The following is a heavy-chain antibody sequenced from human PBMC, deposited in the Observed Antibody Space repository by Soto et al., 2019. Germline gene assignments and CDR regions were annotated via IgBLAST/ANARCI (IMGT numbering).Heavy chain of an antibody. D-gene: IGHD5-12*01. V-gene: IGHV4-34*01. CDR2: INHSGST. CDR3: ARGRGYSIGKNWFDP. J-gene: IGHJ5*02. CDR1: GGSFSGYY. Sequence: SETLSLTCAVYGGSFSGYYWSWIRQPPGKGLEWIGEINHSGSTNYNPSLKSRVTISVDTSKNQFSLKLSSVTAADTAVYYCARGRGYSIGKNWFDPWGQGTLVTVSS.